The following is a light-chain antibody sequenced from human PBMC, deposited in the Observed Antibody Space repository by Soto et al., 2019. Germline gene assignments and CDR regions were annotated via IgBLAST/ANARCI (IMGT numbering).Light chain of an antibody. J-gene: IGKJ3*01. CDR3: QHRVIWST. CDR2: DAS. CDR1: QNVNKY. Sequence: EIVLTQSPATLSLSPGDRAILSCRTSQNVNKYFGWYQQKPGQAPRLLIYDASNRATGIPARFSGSGSGTDFSLTISSLEPEDFAVYYCQHRVIWSTFGPGTKVDMK. V-gene: IGKV3-11*01.